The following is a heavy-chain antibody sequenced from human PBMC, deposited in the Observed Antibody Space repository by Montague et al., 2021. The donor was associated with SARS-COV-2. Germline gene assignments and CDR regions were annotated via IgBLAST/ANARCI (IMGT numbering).Heavy chain of an antibody. CDR1: GGSLTGYS. CDR2: VKHPGGT. J-gene: IGHJ4*02. Sequence: SETLSLTCAVDGGSLTGYSWNWIRQPPGKGLEWIGEVKHPGGTNYNPSLKSRVTMSVDTSKNQFSLKLSSVTAADTAVYYCARGARQGYGFRLGSFDYWGQGTLVTVSS. D-gene: IGHD3-10*01. CDR3: ARGARQGYGFRLGSFDY. V-gene: IGHV4-34*01.